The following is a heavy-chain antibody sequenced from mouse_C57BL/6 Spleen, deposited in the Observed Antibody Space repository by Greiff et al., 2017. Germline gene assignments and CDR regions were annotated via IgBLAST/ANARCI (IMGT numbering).Heavy chain of an antibody. CDR3: ARYDGNYEGAMDY. CDR1: GYTFTGYW. D-gene: IGHD2-3*01. J-gene: IGHJ4*01. CDR2: ILPGSGRI. Sequence: QVQLKQSGAELMQPGASVKLSCKATGYTFTGYWIEWVKQRPGHGLEWIGEILPGSGRINYNESLKGKVTFNADTSSNTAYMQLSRLTNEDSAIYDSARYDGNYEGAMDYWVQGTSVTVSS. V-gene: IGHV1-9*01.